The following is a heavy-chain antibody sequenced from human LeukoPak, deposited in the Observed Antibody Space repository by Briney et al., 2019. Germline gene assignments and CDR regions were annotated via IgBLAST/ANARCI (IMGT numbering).Heavy chain of an antibody. J-gene: IGHJ4*02. V-gene: IGHV1-2*02. D-gene: IGHD2-2*01. CDR2: INPNSGDT. Sequence: ASVKVSCKASGYTFPGYYMHWVRPAPGQGFAWMGWINPNSGDTNYAQKFQGRVTMTRDTSISTAHMELSRLRSDDTAVYYCAKANPLYCSSTTCLFDYWGQGTLVTVSS. CDR3: AKANPLYCSSTTCLFDY. CDR1: GYTFPGYY.